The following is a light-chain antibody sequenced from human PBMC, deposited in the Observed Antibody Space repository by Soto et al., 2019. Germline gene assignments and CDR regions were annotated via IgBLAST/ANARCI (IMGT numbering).Light chain of an antibody. V-gene: IGKV3D-20*02. Sequence: EIVLTQSPGTLSLSPGERATLSCRASQSVNSNYLGWYQRKPAQAPRLLIYAASSRATGVPARFSGSGSGTDFTLTISRLEPEDFAVYYCQQRSNWPLTFGGGTKVEIK. CDR3: QQRSNWPLT. J-gene: IGKJ4*01. CDR1: QSVNSNY. CDR2: AAS.